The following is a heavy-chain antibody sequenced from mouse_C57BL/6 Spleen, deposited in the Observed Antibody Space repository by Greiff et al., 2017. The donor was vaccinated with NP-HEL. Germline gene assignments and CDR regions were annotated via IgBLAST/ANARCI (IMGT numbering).Heavy chain of an antibody. V-gene: IGHV2-6-1*01. D-gene: IGHD1-1*01. CDR3: ARHEYYGSSYAWCAY. CDR2: IWSDGST. J-gene: IGHJ3*01. CDR1: GFSLTSYG. Sequence: VKLMESGPGLVAPSQSLSIPCTVSGFSLTSYGVHWVRQPPGKGLEWLVVIWSDGSTTYNSALKSRLSISKDNSKSQVFLKMNSLQTDDTAMYYCARHEYYGSSYAWCAYWGQGTLVTVSA.